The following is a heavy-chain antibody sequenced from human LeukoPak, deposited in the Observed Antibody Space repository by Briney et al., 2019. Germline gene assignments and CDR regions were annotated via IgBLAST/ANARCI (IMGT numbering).Heavy chain of an antibody. J-gene: IGHJ3*02. V-gene: IGHV4-59*01. CDR3: ARFTIYDYVWGSI. D-gene: IGHD3-16*01. Sequence: ETLSLTCTVSGGSISSYYWSWIRQPPGKGPEWIGYIYHSGSTNYNPSLDSRVTISVDTSKNQFSLKLTSVTAADTAVYYCARFTIYDYVWGSIWGQGTVVIVSS. CDR1: GGSISSYY. CDR2: IYHSGST.